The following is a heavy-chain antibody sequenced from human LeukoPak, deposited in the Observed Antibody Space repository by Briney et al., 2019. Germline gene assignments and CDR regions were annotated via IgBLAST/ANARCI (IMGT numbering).Heavy chain of an antibody. J-gene: IGHJ3*02. CDR3: ARDQSPYYGDYDLGAFDI. CDR1: GGTFSSCA. CDR2: IIPIFGTA. D-gene: IGHD4-17*01. Sequence: ASVKVSCKASGGTFSSCAISWVRQAPGQGLEWMGGIIPIFGTANYAQKFQGRVTITADESTSTAYMELSSLRSEDTAVYYCARDQSPYYGDYDLGAFDIWGQGTMVTVSS. V-gene: IGHV1-69*13.